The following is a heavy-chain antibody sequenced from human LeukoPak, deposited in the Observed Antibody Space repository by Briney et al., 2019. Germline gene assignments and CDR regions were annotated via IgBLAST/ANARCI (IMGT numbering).Heavy chain of an antibody. D-gene: IGHD6-19*01. Sequence: SETLSLTCGVYGGSFSGYYWSWIRQPPGKGLEWIGEINYSGSTNYNPSLKSRVTISVDTSKNQFSLKLSSVTAADTAVYYCAKIPCDSSGWCYYFDYWGQGTLVTVSS. CDR3: AKIPCDSSGWCYYFDY. CDR2: INYSGST. V-gene: IGHV4-34*01. CDR1: GGSFSGYY. J-gene: IGHJ4*02.